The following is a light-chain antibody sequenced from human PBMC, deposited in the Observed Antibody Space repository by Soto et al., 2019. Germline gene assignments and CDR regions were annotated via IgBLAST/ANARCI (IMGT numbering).Light chain of an antibody. CDR2: AAS. CDR3: QQTYSNLWT. CDR1: QTVSRY. V-gene: IGKV1-39*01. Sequence: DIPLTQSPSSLSASVGDTVTITCRASQTVSRYLNWYQQKSGTAPKLLIYAASTLHTGVPSRFSGRGSGTDFTLTINNLQREDFAYYFCQQTYSNLWTFGQGTKVEIK. J-gene: IGKJ1*01.